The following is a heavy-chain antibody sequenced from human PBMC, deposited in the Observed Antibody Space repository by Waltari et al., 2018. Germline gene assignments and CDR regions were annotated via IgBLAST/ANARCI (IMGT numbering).Heavy chain of an antibody. D-gene: IGHD1-26*01. CDR1: GFTFSNHW. CDR2: INRNGRGE. J-gene: IGHJ4*02. V-gene: IGHV3-7*01. Sequence: EVQVVESGGGFVQPGGSLRLSCAASGFTFSNHWMSWVRQAQGKGPEGVGNINRNGRGEFNVDSVKGRFTISRDNAKNSLYLQLNSLRAEDTAVYYCARGSLVWDGVDHWGQGTLVTVSS. CDR3: ARGSLVWDGVDH.